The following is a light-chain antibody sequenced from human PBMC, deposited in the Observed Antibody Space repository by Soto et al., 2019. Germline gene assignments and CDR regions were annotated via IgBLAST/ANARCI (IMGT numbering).Light chain of an antibody. Sequence: EIVLTQSPGTLSLSPGERATLACRASQSVSTSYLAWYQQKPGQAPRLLIYGASSRATGIPARFSGTGSGTDFTLTISRLEPEDFAMYYCQHYDTSPPITFGQGTRLEI. J-gene: IGKJ5*01. CDR1: QSVSTSY. CDR2: GAS. V-gene: IGKV3-20*01. CDR3: QHYDTSPPIT.